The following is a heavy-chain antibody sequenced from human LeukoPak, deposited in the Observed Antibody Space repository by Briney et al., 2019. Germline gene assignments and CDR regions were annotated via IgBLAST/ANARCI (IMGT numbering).Heavy chain of an antibody. CDR2: ISDRGST. J-gene: IGHJ5*02. V-gene: IGHV4-38-2*01. CDR3: ARYFDFWSGYPNWLDP. D-gene: IGHD3-3*01. Sequence: SETLSLTCVVSGSSIRSRYYWGWIRQPPGGGLEWIGIISDRGSTYYNSSLRSRVNISVDMSKNQFSLTLRPVTAADTAIYFCARYFDFWSGYPNWLDPWGQGMLVIVSA. CDR1: GSSIRSRYY.